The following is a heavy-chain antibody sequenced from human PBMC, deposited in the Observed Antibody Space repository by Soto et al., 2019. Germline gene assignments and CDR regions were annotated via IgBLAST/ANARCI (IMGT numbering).Heavy chain of an antibody. CDR1: GYTFTSYG. V-gene: IGHV1-18*01. CDR2: ISAYNGNT. D-gene: IGHD2-15*01. Sequence: ASVKVSCKASGYTFTSYGISWVRQAPGQGLEWMGWISAYNGNTNYAQKLQGRVTMTTDTSTGKAYMELRSLRSDDTAVYYCARLYCSGGSCKRANWFDPWGQGTLVTVSS. J-gene: IGHJ5*02. CDR3: ARLYCSGGSCKRANWFDP.